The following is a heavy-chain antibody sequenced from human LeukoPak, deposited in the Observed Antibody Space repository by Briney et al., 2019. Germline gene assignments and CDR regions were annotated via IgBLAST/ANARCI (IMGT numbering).Heavy chain of an antibody. J-gene: IGHJ4*02. Sequence: GGSLRLSCAASGFAFSSYAMHWVRQAPGKGLEYVSAISSNGGSTYYANSVKGRFTISRDNSKNTLYLQMGSLRAEDMAVYYCARSAEEYSSGWYYFDYWGQGTLGTVSS. CDR1: GFAFSSYA. V-gene: IGHV3-64*01. D-gene: IGHD6-19*01. CDR2: ISSNGGST. CDR3: ARSAEEYSSGWYYFDY.